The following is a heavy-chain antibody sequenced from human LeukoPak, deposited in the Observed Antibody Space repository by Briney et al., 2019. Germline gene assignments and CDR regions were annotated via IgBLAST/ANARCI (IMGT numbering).Heavy chain of an antibody. D-gene: IGHD6-13*01. CDR3: AKEGEQHVNAYYYYYYMDV. CDR1: GFTFSSYG. V-gene: IGHV3-33*06. Sequence: PGGSLRLSCAASGFTFSSYGMHWVRQAPGKGLEWVAVIWYDGSNKYYADSVKGRFTTSRDNSKNTLYLQMNSLRAEDTAVYYCAKEGEQHVNAYYYYYYMDVWGKGTTVTVSS. CDR2: IWYDGSNK. J-gene: IGHJ6*03.